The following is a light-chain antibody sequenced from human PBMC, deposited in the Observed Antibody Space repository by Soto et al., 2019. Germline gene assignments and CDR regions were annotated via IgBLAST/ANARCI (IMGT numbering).Light chain of an antibody. J-gene: IGKJ4*01. CDR3: QHYYSYPFT. Sequence: DIQMTQSPSTLSASVGDRVTITCRASQNIYSWVAWYQQKPGKAPKLLIYKASNLESGVPSRFSGSGSATEFALTISSLQPDDFATYYCQHYYSYPFTFGGGTRVEIK. CDR2: KAS. CDR1: QNIYSW. V-gene: IGKV1-5*03.